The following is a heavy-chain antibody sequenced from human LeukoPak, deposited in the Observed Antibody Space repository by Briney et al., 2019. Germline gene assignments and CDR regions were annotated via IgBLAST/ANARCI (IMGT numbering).Heavy chain of an antibody. Sequence: ASVKVSCKASGYTFTSYDINWVRQATGQGLEWMGWMNPNSGNTGYAQKFQGRVTITRNTSISTAYMELSSLRSEDTAVYYCARSGYCSGGSCFDFDYWGQGTLVTVSS. CDR2: MNPNSGNT. CDR1: GYTFTSYD. D-gene: IGHD2-15*01. CDR3: ARSGYCSGGSCFDFDY. V-gene: IGHV1-8*01. J-gene: IGHJ4*02.